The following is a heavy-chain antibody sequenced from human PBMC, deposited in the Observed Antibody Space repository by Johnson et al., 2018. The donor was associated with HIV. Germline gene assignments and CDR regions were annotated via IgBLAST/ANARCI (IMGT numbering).Heavy chain of an antibody. CDR1: GFTFSSYA. CDR3: SRDTSYDMAHTDAFDI. V-gene: IGHV3-30*14. J-gene: IGHJ3*02. Sequence: QVQLVESGGGVVQPGRSLRLSCPASGFTFSSYAVHWVRQAPGKGLEWVAIISYDGSNKYYADSVNGRFTISRDNSKYTLYLQMNSLSADDTAVYYCSRDTSYDMAHTDAFDIWGQGTMVTVSS. CDR2: ISYDGSNK. D-gene: IGHD3-22*01.